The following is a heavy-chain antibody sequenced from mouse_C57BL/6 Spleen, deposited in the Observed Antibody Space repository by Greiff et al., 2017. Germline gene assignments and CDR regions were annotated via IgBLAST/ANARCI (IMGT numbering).Heavy chain of an antibody. CDR1: GYTFTSYW. CDR2: IDPSDSYT. D-gene: IGHD2-5*01. V-gene: IGHV1-50*01. CDR3: ARFYYSNSWYFDV. Sequence: QVQLKQPGAELVKPGASVKLSCKASGYTFTSYWMQWVKQRPGQGLEWIGEIDPSDSYTNYNQKFKGKATLTVDTSSSTAYMQLSSLTSEDSAVYYCARFYYSNSWYFDVWGTGTTVTVSS. J-gene: IGHJ1*03.